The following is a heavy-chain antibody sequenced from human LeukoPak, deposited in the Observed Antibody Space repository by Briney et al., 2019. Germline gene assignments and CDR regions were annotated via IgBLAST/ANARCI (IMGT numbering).Heavy chain of an antibody. V-gene: IGHV1-3*01. Sequence: VASVTVSCKTSGYTFTSYGMHWVRQAPGQSLEWMGWINGGNGNTKYSEKFQGRVTIIRDTSASTAYTELSSLRSEDTAVYYCARVPLHDDSGHYYPHWGQGTLVTVSS. CDR2: INGGNGNT. CDR1: GYTFTSYG. D-gene: IGHD3-22*01. CDR3: ARVPLHDDSGHYYPH. J-gene: IGHJ1*01.